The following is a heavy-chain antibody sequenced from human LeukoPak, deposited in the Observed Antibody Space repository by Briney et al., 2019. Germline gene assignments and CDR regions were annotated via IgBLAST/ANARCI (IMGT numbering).Heavy chain of an antibody. V-gene: IGHV3-15*01. CDR3: TTVGSSWGFDY. CDR1: GFTFSAAW. Sequence: GGSLRLSCVASGFTFSAAWMTWVRQAPGKGLXXXGRIKSRTDGGTTDYATPVKGRFAISRDDSKNTLYLQMNSLKIEDTGVYYCTTVGSSWGFDYWGQGTLVTVSS. D-gene: IGHD6-13*01. CDR2: IKSRTDGGTT. J-gene: IGHJ4*02.